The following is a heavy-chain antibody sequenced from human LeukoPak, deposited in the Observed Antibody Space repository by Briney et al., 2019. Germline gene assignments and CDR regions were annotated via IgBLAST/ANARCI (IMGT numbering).Heavy chain of an antibody. Sequence: SETLSLTCTVSGGSISSYYWSWIRQPPGKGLEWIGYIYYSGSTNYNPPLKSRVTISVDTSKNQFSLKLSSVTPADTAVYYCARDLELSKKAFDIWGQGTMVTVSS. D-gene: IGHD1-26*01. J-gene: IGHJ3*02. CDR3: ARDLELSKKAFDI. CDR2: IYYSGST. V-gene: IGHV4-59*12. CDR1: GGSISSYY.